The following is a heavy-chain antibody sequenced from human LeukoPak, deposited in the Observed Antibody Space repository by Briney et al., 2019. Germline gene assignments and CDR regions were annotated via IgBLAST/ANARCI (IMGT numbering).Heavy chain of an antibody. J-gene: IGHJ4*02. CDR1: GGSISSYY. V-gene: IGHV4-59*12. Sequence: SETLSLTCTVSGGSISSYYWSWIRQPPGKGLEWIGYIYYSGSTNYNPSLKSRVTISVDTSKNQFSLKLSSVTAADTAVYYCAREIRYYYDSSGYPAFDYWGQGTLVTVSS. CDR2: IYYSGST. CDR3: AREIRYYYDSSGYPAFDY. D-gene: IGHD3-22*01.